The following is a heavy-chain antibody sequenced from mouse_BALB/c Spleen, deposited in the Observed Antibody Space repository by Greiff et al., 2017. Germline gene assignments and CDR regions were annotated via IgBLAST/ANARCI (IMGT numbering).Heavy chain of an antibody. CDR2: INPDSSTI. CDR3: ARQSDGNYAWFAY. CDR1: GFDFSRYW. V-gene: IGHV4-1*02. Sequence: EVQLQESGGGLVQPGGSLKLSCAASGFDFSRYWMSWVRQAPGKGLEWIGEINPDSSTINYTPSLKDKFIISRDNAKNTLYLQMSKVRSEDTALYYCARQSDGNYAWFAYWGQGTLVTVSA. J-gene: IGHJ3*01. D-gene: IGHD2-1*01.